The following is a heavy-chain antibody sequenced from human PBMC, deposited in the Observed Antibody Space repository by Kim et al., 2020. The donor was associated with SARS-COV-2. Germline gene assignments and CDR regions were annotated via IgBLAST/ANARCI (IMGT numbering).Heavy chain of an antibody. CDR3: ARDSPPAAAGSFYYYGMDV. CDR1: GGPISSGGYY. D-gene: IGHD6-13*01. J-gene: IGHJ6*02. Sequence: SETLSLTCTVSGGPISSGGYYWSWIRQHPGKGLEWIGYIYYSGSTYYNPSLKSRVTISVDTSKNQFSLKLSSVTAADTAVYYCARDSPPAAAGSFYYYGMDVWGQGTTVTVSS. CDR2: IYYSGST. V-gene: IGHV4-31*03.